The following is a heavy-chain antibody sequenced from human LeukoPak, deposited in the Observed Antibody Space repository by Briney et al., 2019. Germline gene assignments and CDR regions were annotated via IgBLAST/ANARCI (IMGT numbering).Heavy chain of an antibody. D-gene: IGHD6-13*01. J-gene: IGHJ4*02. CDR1: GGTFSSYA. CDR3: ARELAGTFYFDY. Sequence: SVKVSCKASGGTFSSYAISWVRQAPGQGLEWMGRIIPILGIANYAQKFQGRATITADKSTSTAYMELSSLRSEDTAVYYCARELAGTFYFDYWGQGALVTVSS. CDR2: IIPILGIA. V-gene: IGHV1-69*04.